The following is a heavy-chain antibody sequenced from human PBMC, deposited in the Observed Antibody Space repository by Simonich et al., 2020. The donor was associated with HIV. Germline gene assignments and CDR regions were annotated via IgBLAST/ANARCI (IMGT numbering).Heavy chain of an antibody. CDR3: ARLTAGGLGEYFQH. Sequence: QVQLQQWGAGLLKPSETLSLTCAVYGGSFSGYYWSWIRQPPGKGLEWIGEIKHSGSTNYNPSLKRRGTISVDTSKNQFSLKLSSVTAADTAVYYCARLTAGGLGEYFQHWGQGTLVTVSS. J-gene: IGHJ1*01. V-gene: IGHV4-34*01. D-gene: IGHD6-13*01. CDR2: IKHSGST. CDR1: GGSFSGYY.